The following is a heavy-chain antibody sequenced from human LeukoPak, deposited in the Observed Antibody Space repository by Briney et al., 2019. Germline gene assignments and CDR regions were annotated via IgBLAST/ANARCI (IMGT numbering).Heavy chain of an antibody. CDR3: ARLWSDSSGYFPPGSY. D-gene: IGHD3-22*01. CDR2: IHYSGST. J-gene: IGHJ4*02. CDR1: GGSISSSNYY. Sequence: PSETLSLTCSVSGGSISSSNYYWGWIRQPPGKGLEWIGSIHYSGSTFYNPSLKSRVIISVDTPKNQVSLQLSSVTAADTAVYYCARLWSDSSGYFPPGSYWGQGTLVTVSS. V-gene: IGHV4-39*01.